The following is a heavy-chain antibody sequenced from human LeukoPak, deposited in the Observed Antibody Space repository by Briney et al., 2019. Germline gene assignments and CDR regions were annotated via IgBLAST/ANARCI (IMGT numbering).Heavy chain of an antibody. Sequence: GGSLRLSCAASGFTFSSYNMNWVRQAPGKGLEWISYISSSGSTILYADSVKGRFTISRDNAKNSLYVQMNSLRAEDTAVYYCARENKVGYSYAGDCWGRGTLVTVSS. CDR3: ARENKVGYSYAGDC. CDR2: ISSSGSTI. J-gene: IGHJ4*02. V-gene: IGHV3-48*04. CDR1: GFTFSSYN. D-gene: IGHD5-18*01.